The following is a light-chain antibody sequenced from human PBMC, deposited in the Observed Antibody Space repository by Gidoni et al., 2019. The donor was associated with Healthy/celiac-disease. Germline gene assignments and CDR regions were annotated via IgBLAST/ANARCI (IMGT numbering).Light chain of an antibody. J-gene: IGKJ2*01. CDR1: QDMSNY. CDR3: QQYGNLPYT. Sequence: DIQMTQSPSSLSASVGDRVTITCQASQDMSNYLNWYQQKPGKAPKLLIYDASDLETGVPSRFSGSGSGTDFTFTISSLQPEDIATYYCQQYGNLPYTFGQGTKLEIK. CDR2: DAS. V-gene: IGKV1-33*01.